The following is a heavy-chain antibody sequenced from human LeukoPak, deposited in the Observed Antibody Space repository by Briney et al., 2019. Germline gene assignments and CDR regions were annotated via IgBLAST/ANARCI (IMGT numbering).Heavy chain of an antibody. CDR2: IYYSGST. J-gene: IGHJ5*02. Sequence: SETLSLTCTVSGGSISSHYWSWIRQPPGKGLEWIGYIYYSGSTNYNPSLRSRVTISVDTSKNQFSLKLSSVTAADTAVYYCARKWELPGGANWFDPWGQGTLVTVSS. CDR3: ARKWELPGGANWFDP. CDR1: GGSISSHY. V-gene: IGHV4-59*11. D-gene: IGHD1-26*01.